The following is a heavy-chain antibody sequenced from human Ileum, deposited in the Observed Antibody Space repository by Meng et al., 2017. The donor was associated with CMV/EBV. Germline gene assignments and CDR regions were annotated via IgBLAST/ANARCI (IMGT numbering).Heavy chain of an antibody. D-gene: IGHD6-6*01. Sequence: GEALKISWAASGFDFNCYWMVWVRQAPGKGLEWVASISSGSRDIYHADPVRGRFTISRDNARKSLYLQMSSLRAEDTAVFYCARDQVLSARSLNYYNGMDVWGQGTTVTVSS. CDR3: ARDQVLSARSLNYYNGMDV. J-gene: IGHJ6*02. V-gene: IGHV3-21*01. CDR1: GFDFNCYW. CDR2: ISSGSRDI.